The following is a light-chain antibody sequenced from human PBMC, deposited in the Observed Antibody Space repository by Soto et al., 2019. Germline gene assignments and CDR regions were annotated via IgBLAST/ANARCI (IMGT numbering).Light chain of an antibody. V-gene: IGKV3-20*01. CDR1: QSVSSNY. J-gene: IGKJ1*01. CDR2: GAS. CDR3: QQYGSSPQT. Sequence: DILLTQSPGPLSFSPGERATLSCRASQSVSSNYLVWYQQKPGQALRLLVYGASSRATGIPDRFSGSGSGTDFTLTISRLEPEDFAVYFCQQYGSSPQTFGQGTKVDIK.